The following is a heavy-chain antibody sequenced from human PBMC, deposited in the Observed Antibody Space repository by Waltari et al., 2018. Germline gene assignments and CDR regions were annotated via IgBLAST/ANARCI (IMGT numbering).Heavy chain of an antibody. CDR2: IFYSGAT. Sequence: QLQLQESGPGLVKPSETVSLPCTVSGCSISSVAYYWGWGRQPPGKGLEFIASIFYSGATYYNPSLESRVTISVDTSKNQFSLELTSVTDADTAVYYCARQDYYYVKGYFDLWGRGTLVTVSS. D-gene: IGHD3-22*01. J-gene: IGHJ2*01. CDR3: ARQDYYYVKGYFDL. CDR1: GCSISSVAYY. V-gene: IGHV4-39*01.